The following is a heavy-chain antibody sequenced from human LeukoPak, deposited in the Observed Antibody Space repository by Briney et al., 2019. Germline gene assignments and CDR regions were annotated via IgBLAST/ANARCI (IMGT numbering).Heavy chain of an antibody. Sequence: SETLSLTCTVSGGSISSYYWSWIRQPPGKGLEWIGYIYNSGSSNYNPSLKSRVTISVDTSKTQFSLKLSSVTAADTAVYYCARDNRWPQPSTYYYYGMDVWGQGTTVTVSS. CDR2: IYNSGSS. CDR3: ARDNRWPQPSTYYYYGMDV. V-gene: IGHV4-59*01. CDR1: GGSISSYY. J-gene: IGHJ6*02. D-gene: IGHD5-24*01.